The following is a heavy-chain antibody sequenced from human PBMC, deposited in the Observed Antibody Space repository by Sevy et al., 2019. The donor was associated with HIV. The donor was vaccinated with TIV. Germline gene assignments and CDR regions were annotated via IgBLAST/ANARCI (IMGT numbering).Heavy chain of an antibody. CDR3: ARGGRGTFDYGMDV. CDR2: INHSGST. Sequence: SETLSLTCAVYGGSFSGYYWSWIRQPPGKGLEWIGEINHSGSTNYNPSLKSRVTISVDTSKNQFSLKLSSVTAADTAVYYCARGGRGTFDYGMDVWGQGTTVTVSS. J-gene: IGHJ6*02. D-gene: IGHD3-16*01. CDR1: GGSFSGYY. V-gene: IGHV4-34*01.